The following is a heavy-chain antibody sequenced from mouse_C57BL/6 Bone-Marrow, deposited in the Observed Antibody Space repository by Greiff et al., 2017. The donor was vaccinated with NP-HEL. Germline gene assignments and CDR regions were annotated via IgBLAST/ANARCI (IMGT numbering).Heavy chain of an antibody. D-gene: IGHD1-1*02. V-gene: IGHV5-15*01. J-gene: IGHJ3*01. CDR3: ARQGGPFAY. CDR1: GFTFSDYG. CDR2: ISNLAYSI. Sequence: EVKLMESGGGLVQPGGSLKLSCAAFGFTFSDYGMAWVRQAPRKGPEWVAFISNLAYSIYYADTVTGRFTISRENAKNTLYLEMSSLRSEDTAMYYCARQGGPFAYWGQGTLVTVSA.